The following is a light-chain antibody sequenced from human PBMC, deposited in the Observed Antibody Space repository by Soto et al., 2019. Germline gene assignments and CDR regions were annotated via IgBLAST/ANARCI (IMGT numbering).Light chain of an antibody. CDR1: QDIRNS. CDR3: QKYNSAPLT. CDR2: AAS. V-gene: IGKV1-27*01. J-gene: IGKJ4*01. Sequence: DIQMTQSPSSLSASIGDRITITCRASQDIRNSLAWYQQKPGKVPKLLIYAASTLRSGVPSRFSGSGSGTDFTLTISSPQPEDVATYSCQKYNSAPLTFGGGTEVEIK.